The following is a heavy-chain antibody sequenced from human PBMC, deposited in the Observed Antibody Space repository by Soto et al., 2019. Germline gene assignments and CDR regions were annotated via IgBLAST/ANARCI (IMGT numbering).Heavy chain of an antibody. D-gene: IGHD3-10*01. V-gene: IGHV3-30*03. Sequence: QVQLVESGGGLVQPGRSLRLSCAASGFTVSNYGMHWVRQAPGKGMDWVTVISYGGRIEYYSESAKGRFTMSRDNSENTGYLQLNPPRTEDTAVYFCGSVWVWYGAHPIDHWGQGTLVTVSS. J-gene: IGHJ4*02. CDR1: GFTVSNYG. CDR3: GSVWVWYGAHPIDH. CDR2: ISYGGRIE.